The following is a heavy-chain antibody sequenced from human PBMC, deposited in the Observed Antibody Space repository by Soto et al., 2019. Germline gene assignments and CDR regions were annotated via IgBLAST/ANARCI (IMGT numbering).Heavy chain of an antibody. Sequence: QVQLQESGPGLVKPSQTLSLTCTVSGGSISSGGYYWSWIRQHPGKGLEWIGYIYYSGSTYYNPSLKSRVTISVDTSKNQFALKLSSVTAADTAVYYCAREAAGILNWFDPWGQGTLVTVSS. J-gene: IGHJ5*02. CDR2: IYYSGST. CDR1: GGSISSGGYY. D-gene: IGHD6-25*01. CDR3: AREAAGILNWFDP. V-gene: IGHV4-31*03.